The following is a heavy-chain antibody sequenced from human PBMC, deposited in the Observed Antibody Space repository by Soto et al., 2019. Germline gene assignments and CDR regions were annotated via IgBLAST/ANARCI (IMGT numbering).Heavy chain of an antibody. V-gene: IGHV1-3*01. CDR2: INAGNGNT. D-gene: IGHD3-10*01. CDR1: GYSFISYA. J-gene: IGHJ5*02. Sequence: QVQLVQSGAEVKKPGASVKVSCKASGYSFISYAMHWVRQAPGQRLEWMGWINAGNGNTKYSQKFQGRVTITSDTSASTAYMELSSLRSEYTAVYYCENASYGSGSLGCFDPWGQATLVTVYS. CDR3: ENASYGSGSLGCFDP.